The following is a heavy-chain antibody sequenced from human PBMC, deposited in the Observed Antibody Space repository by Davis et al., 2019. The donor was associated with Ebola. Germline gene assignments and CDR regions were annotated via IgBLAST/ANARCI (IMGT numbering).Heavy chain of an antibody. D-gene: IGHD2-21*01. CDR2: ISDGSRNT. Sequence: GESLKISCAASGFTFSSYTMNWVRQAPGKGLEWVSTISDGSRNTHYADSVKGRFIISRDDSKSTVFLQMNALRAEDTALYYCAKDLLWWSASDVWGQGTTVTVSS. J-gene: IGHJ6*02. CDR3: AKDLLWWSASDV. V-gene: IGHV3-23*01. CDR1: GFTFSSYT.